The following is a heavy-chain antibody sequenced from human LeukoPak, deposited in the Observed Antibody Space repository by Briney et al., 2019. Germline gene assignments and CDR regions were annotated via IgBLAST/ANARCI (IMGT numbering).Heavy chain of an antibody. CDR2: INPSGSVK. CDR1: GFTLSTYW. D-gene: IGHD3-16*01. J-gene: IGHJ6*02. V-gene: IGHV3-7*03. Sequence: QPGGSLRLSCAASGFTLSTYWMNWPRQDPVKGLEWVASINPSGSVKYYVNSVKGRFTISRDNAKNSLYLQMSNLRAGDTAVYFCARGGGLDVWGQGARVTVSS. CDR3: ARGGGLDV.